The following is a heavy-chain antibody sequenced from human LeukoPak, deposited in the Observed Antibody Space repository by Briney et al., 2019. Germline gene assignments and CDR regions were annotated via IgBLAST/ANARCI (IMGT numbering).Heavy chain of an antibody. CDR3: ARDPDLGYCSGGSCYSNAFDI. CDR2: IWYDGSNK. Sequence: GGSLRLSCAASGFTFSSYGMHWVRQAPGKGLEWVAVIWYDGSNKYYADSVKGRFTISRDNSKNTLYLQMNSLRAEDTAVYYRARDPDLGYCSGGSCYSNAFDIWGQGTMVTVSS. D-gene: IGHD2-15*01. CDR1: GFTFSSYG. V-gene: IGHV3-33*01. J-gene: IGHJ3*02.